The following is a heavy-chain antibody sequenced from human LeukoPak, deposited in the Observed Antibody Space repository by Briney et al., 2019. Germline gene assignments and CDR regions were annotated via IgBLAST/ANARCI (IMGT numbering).Heavy chain of an antibody. V-gene: IGHV3-23*01. CDR3: AKDREYTGSYYLYFDY. CDR1: GFTFSSYA. D-gene: IGHD1-26*01. Sequence: GGSLRLSCAPSGFTFSSYAMSWVRQAPGKGLEWVSAVSVSADSTYYADSVKGRFTISRDNSRNTLYLQMNSLRADDTAVYYCAKDREYTGSYYLYFDYWGKGTLVTVSS. CDR2: VSVSADST. J-gene: IGHJ4*02.